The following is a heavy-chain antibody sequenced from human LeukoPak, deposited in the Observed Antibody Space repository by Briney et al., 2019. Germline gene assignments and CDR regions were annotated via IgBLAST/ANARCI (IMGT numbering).Heavy chain of an antibody. Sequence: GASVKVSCKASGGTFSSYAISWVRQAPGQGLEWMGRIIPIPGIANYAQKFQGRVTITADKSTSTAYMELSSLRSEDTAVYYCARAYYYDSSGYPDDYWGQGTLVTVSS. CDR3: ARAYYYDSSGYPDDY. V-gene: IGHV1-69*04. CDR2: IIPIPGIA. CDR1: GGTFSSYA. D-gene: IGHD3-22*01. J-gene: IGHJ4*02.